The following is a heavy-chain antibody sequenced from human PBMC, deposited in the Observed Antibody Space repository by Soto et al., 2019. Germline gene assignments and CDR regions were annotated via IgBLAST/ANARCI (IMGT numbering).Heavy chain of an antibody. CDR2: IYDYGSS. Sequence: PSETLSLTCTVSGGSISTYSWTWIRQPPGKAMEWIGYIYDYGSSYYNPSFESRVAFSVDTSKNQLSLDVTSVTAADTAVYYCARVRTSLDLYYYYMDVWGQGTTVTVSS. CDR1: GGSISTYS. CDR3: ARVRTSLDLYYYYMDV. D-gene: IGHD2-2*01. J-gene: IGHJ6*03. V-gene: IGHV4-59*08.